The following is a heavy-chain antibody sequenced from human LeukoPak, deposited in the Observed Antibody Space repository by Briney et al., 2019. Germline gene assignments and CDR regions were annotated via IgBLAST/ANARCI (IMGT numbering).Heavy chain of an antibody. V-gene: IGHV1-18*01. CDR3: ARPSYDSSGYYQGAIDY. J-gene: IGHJ4*02. Sequence: GASVKVSCKASGGTFSSYAISWVRQAPGQGLEWMGWISGSNGNTNYAQKFQGRVSMTADTSTSTAYMELRSLRSDDTAVYYCARPSYDSSGYYQGAIDYWGQGTLVTVSS. D-gene: IGHD3-22*01. CDR1: GGTFSSYA. CDR2: ISGSNGNT.